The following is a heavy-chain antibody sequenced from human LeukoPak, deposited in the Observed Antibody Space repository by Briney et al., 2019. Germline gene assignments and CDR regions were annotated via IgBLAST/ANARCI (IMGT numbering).Heavy chain of an antibody. V-gene: IGHV3-23*01. CDR1: GFTFSAYA. J-gene: IGHJ4*02. CDR2: ISDSGATT. Sequence: GGSLRLSCAASGFTFSAYAMSWVRQAPGKGLEWVSAISDSGATTYYADSVKGRFTISRDNSKNTVYLQMSSLRAEGTAVYFCARDPYQGYSGWEHWGQGTLVSVSS. D-gene: IGHD5-12*01. CDR3: ARDPYQGYSGWEH.